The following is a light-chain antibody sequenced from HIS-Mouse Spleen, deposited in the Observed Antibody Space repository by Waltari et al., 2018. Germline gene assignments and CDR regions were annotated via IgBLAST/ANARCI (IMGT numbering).Light chain of an antibody. V-gene: IGKV1-9*01. CDR2: AAS. CDR3: QQLNSYPPT. CDR1: QGISSY. Sequence: DIQLTQSPSFLSASVGDRVTITCRASQGISSYLAWYQQKPRKAPKLLIYAASTLQSGVPSRFSGNGSGTEFTLTISSLQPEDFATYYCQQLNSYPPTFGQGTKVEIK. J-gene: IGKJ1*01.